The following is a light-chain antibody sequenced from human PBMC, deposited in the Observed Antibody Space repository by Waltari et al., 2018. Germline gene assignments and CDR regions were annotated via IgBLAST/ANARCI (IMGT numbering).Light chain of an antibody. Sequence: QLVLTQSPSASASLGASVKLTCTLDSGHSTNFIAWHQQQPQKGPRYLMRVNSDGSHIKGDDIPDRFSGSSSSSGAERYLTISSVQSEDEADYYCQTGGHGTWVFGGGTKLTVL. CDR2: VNSDGSH. V-gene: IGLV4-69*01. CDR3: QTGGHGTWV. CDR1: SGHSTNF. J-gene: IGLJ3*02.